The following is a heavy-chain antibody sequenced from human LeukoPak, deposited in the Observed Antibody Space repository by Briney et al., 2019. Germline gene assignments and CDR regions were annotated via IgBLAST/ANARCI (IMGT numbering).Heavy chain of an antibody. J-gene: IGHJ4*02. CDR2: ISAYNGNT. V-gene: IGHV1-18*01. CDR1: GYTFTSYG. Sequence: ASVKVSCKASGYTFTSYGISWVRQAPGQGLEWMGWISAYNGNTNYAQKLQGRVTMTTDTSTSTAYMELRSLRSDDTAVYYCASWGYCSGGSGNWADYWGQGTLVTVSS. D-gene: IGHD2-15*01. CDR3: ASWGYCSGGSGNWADY.